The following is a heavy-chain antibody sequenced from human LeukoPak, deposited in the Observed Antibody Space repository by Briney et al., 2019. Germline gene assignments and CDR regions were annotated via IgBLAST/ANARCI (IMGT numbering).Heavy chain of an antibody. CDR3: ARVWELSFDY. V-gene: IGHV3-53*01. J-gene: IGHJ4*02. Sequence: GGSLTLSCAPTGFNVSSEHMILGCHDPVPWLEWVSVIYAGGGTYYAVSVKGRFTISRDNFKNTVFLQMNSLRAEDTAVYYCARVWELSFDYWGQGTLVTVSS. CDR2: IYAGGGT. D-gene: IGHD1-26*01. CDR1: GFNVSSEH.